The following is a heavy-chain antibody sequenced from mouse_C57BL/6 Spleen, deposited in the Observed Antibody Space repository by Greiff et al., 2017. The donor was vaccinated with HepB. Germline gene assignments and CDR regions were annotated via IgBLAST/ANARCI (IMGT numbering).Heavy chain of an antibody. Sequence: QVQLQQPGVELVMPGASVKLSCKASGYTFTSYWMHWVKQRPGQGLEWIGEIDPSDSYTNYNQKFKGKSTLTVDKSSSTAYMQLSSLTSEDSAVYYCARSEGWFAYWGQGTLVTVSA. J-gene: IGHJ3*01. CDR2: IDPSDSYT. V-gene: IGHV1-69*01. CDR1: GYTFTSYW. CDR3: ARSEGWFAY.